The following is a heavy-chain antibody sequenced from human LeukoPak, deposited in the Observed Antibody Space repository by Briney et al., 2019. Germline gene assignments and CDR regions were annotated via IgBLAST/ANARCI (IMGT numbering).Heavy chain of an antibody. J-gene: IGHJ5*02. CDR1: GFTFSSYG. CDR2: IWYDGSNK. V-gene: IGHV3-33*01. CDR3: ARGGYSYGNNWFDP. D-gene: IGHD5-18*01. Sequence: PGRSLRLSCAASGFTFSSYGMHWLRQAPGKGLEWVAVIWYDGSNKYYADSVKGRFTISRDNSKSTLYLQMNSLRAEDTAVYYCARGGYSYGNNWFDPWGQGTLVTVSS.